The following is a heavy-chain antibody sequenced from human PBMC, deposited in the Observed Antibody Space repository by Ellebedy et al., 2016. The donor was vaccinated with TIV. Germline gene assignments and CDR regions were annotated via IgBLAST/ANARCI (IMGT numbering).Heavy chain of an antibody. V-gene: IGHV1-3*01. CDR2: INAGNGNT. D-gene: IGHD6-13*01. CDR3: AREEIAVPGIQPNFHY. J-gene: IGHJ4*02. Sequence: ASVKVSCKASGYTFTSYAMHWVRQAPGQRLEWMGWINAGNGNTKYSQKFQGRVTITRDTSASTAYMELSSLRSEDTAVYYCAREEIAVPGIQPNFHYWGQGTLVTVSS. CDR1: GYTFTSYA.